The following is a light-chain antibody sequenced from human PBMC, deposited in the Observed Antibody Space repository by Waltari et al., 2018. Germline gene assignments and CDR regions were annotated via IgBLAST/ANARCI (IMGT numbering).Light chain of an antibody. CDR1: QNISIY. J-gene: IGKJ4*01. V-gene: IGKV3-11*01. CDR2: DAV. CDR3: QQRSKWPLT. Sequence: EIVLTQSPSTLSLSPGEGVTVSCRASQNISIYLAWYRQRSGQAPSLLIYDAVNRASGIPVRFSGSGSGTDFALTITKVEPEDFAVYYCQQRSKWPLTFGGGTHLEMK.